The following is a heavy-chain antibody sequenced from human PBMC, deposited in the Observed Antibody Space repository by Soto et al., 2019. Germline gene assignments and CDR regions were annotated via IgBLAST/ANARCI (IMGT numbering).Heavy chain of an antibody. D-gene: IGHD3-10*01. CDR3: AKESPSRTFYYGSGSYYGDFDH. Sequence: EVQLVESGGGFVQPGGSLRLSCAASGFTINDYTMNWVRQAPGKGLEWVSGVSWNSGNIGYADSVRGRFTISRDNAKKSMYLEMSSLRGEDTAFYYCAKESPSRTFYYGSGSYYGDFDHWGQGALVTVSS. J-gene: IGHJ4*02. V-gene: IGHV3-9*01. CDR2: VSWNSGNI. CDR1: GFTINDYT.